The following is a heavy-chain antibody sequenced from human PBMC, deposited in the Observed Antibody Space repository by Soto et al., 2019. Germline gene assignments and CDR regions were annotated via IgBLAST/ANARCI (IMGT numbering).Heavy chain of an antibody. CDR2: INHSGST. CDR3: ARDSSGPEPFLEWFGGTDV. CDR1: GGSFSGYY. V-gene: IGHV4-34*01. D-gene: IGHD3-3*02. Sequence: SETLSLTCAVYGGSFSGYYWSWIRQPPGKGLEWIGEINHSGSTNYNPSLKSRVTISVDTSKNQFSLKLSSVTAADTAVYYCARDSSGPEPFLEWFGGTDVWGQGTPVTVSS. J-gene: IGHJ6*02.